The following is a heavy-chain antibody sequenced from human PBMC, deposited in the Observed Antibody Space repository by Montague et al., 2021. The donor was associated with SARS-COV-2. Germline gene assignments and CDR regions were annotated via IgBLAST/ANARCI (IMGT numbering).Heavy chain of an antibody. D-gene: IGHD2-2*02. CDR2: IYHSGST. V-gene: IGHV4-34*01. CDR1: GGSFSGYS. J-gene: IGHJ6*03. CDR3: RVVPAGIPKGPNFYYMDV. Sequence: SETLSLTCAVYGGSFSGYSWSWIRQPPGKGLEWIGQIYHSGSTNYDPSLKSRVTISVDTSKNQFSLKLSSVTAADTALYSCRVVPAGIPKGPNFYYMDVWGKGTTVTVSS.